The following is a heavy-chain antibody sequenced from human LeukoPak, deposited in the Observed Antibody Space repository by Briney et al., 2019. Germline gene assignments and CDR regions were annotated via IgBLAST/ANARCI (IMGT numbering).Heavy chain of an antibody. Sequence: GGSLRLSCAASGFTFSSYDMSWVRQAPGKGLEWVSIISGSGGSTNYADSVKGRFTISRDNSKNTLYLQMNSLRAEDTAVYYCAKDGAGRRWLQQTFDYWGQGTLVTVSS. J-gene: IGHJ4*02. CDR3: AKDGAGRRWLQQTFDY. V-gene: IGHV3-23*01. D-gene: IGHD5-24*01. CDR1: GFTFSSYD. CDR2: ISGSGGST.